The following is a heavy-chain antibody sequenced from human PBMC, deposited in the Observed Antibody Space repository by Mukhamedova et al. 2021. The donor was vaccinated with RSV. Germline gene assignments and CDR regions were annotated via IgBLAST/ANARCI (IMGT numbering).Heavy chain of an antibody. CDR3: ARAGPNDCSSTSCYTGLFGYYYYY. D-gene: IGHD2-2*02. V-gene: IGHV4-30-4*08. Sequence: SWIRQPLGKGLEWIGYIYYSGSTYYNPSLKSRVTISVDTSKNQFSLKLSSVTAADTAVYYCARAGPNDCSSTSCYTGLFGYYYYY. J-gene: IGHJ6*03. CDR2: IYYSGST.